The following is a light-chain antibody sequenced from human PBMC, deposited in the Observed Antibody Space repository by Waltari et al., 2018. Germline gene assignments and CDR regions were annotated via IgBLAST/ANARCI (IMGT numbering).Light chain of an antibody. J-gene: IGLJ1*01. CDR3: LLSYSGTSYV. V-gene: IGLV7-46*01. Sequence: QAVVTQEPSLTVSPGGTVTLTCGSSTGAVTSGHYPYWIQQKPGQAPRTLIYDTSNKHSWTPARFSGSLFGGQAALTLSGAQPEDEAEYYCLLSYSGTSYVFVTGTKVTVL. CDR2: DTS. CDR1: TGAVTSGHY.